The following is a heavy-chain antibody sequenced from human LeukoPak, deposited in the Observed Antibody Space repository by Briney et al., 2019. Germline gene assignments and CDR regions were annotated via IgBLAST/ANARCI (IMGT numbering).Heavy chain of an antibody. D-gene: IGHD2-15*01. Sequence: GGSLRLSCAASGFTFTSSWMTWVRQAPGKGLEWVANIKADGSEKYYVDSVKGRFTVSRDNAKNSLYLQMNSLRAEDTGLYYCARYCGGGSCFDYWGRGTLVTVSS. J-gene: IGHJ4*02. V-gene: IGHV3-7*04. CDR1: GFTFTSSW. CDR3: ARYCGGGSCFDY. CDR2: IKADGSEK.